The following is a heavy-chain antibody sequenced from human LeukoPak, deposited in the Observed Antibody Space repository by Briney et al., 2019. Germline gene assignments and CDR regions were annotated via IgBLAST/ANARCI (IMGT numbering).Heavy chain of an antibody. CDR2: INSDGSST. D-gene: IGHD3-9*01. CDR1: GFTFSTYW. CDR3: ARDRLAVMDY. J-gene: IGHJ4*02. Sequence: PAGGSLILSCAASGFTFSTYWMHWVRQAPGKGLVWVSRINSDGSSTTYADSVKGRFTIYRDNAKNTLFLQMNSLRAEDMAVYYCARDRLAVMDYWGQGTLVTVSS. V-gene: IGHV3-74*01.